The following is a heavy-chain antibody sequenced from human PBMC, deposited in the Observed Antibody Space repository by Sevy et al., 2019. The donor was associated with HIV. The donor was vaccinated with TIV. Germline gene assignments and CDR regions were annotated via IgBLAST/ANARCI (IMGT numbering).Heavy chain of an antibody. CDR1: GLTFDDYA. Sequence: GGSLRLSCAASGLTFDDYAMHWVRQAPGKGLEWVSGISWNSGSIGYADSVKGRFTISRDNAKNSLYLQMNSLRAEDTALYYCAKDILPLDTAMVTGFGYWGQGTLVTVSS. CDR2: ISWNSGSI. CDR3: AKDILPLDTAMVTGFGY. J-gene: IGHJ4*02. D-gene: IGHD5-18*01. V-gene: IGHV3-9*01.